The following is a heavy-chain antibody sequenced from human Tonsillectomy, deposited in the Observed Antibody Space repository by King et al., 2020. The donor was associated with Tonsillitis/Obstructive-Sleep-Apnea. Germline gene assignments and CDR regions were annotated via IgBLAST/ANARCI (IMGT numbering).Heavy chain of an antibody. CDR3: ARDQGYYDFWSGYINYYYYMDV. CDR1: GFTFSSYG. V-gene: IGHV3-33*01. D-gene: IGHD3-3*01. J-gene: IGHJ6*03. CDR2: IWYDGSNK. Sequence: HVQLVESGGGVVQPGRSLRLSCAASGFTFSSYGMHWVRQAPGKGLEWVAVIWYDGSNKYYADSVKGRFTISRDNSKNTLYLQMNSLRAEDTAVYYCARDQGYYDFWSGYINYYYYMDVWGKGTTVTVSS.